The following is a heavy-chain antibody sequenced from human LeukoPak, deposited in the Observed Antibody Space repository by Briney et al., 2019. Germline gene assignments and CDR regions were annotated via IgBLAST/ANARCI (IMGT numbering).Heavy chain of an antibody. CDR3: ARLIRGYSYGIPPYYYMDV. CDR1: GGSFSGYY. Sequence: SETLSLTCAVYGGSFSGYYWSWIRQPPGKGLEWIGEINHSGSTNYNPSLKSRVTISVDTSKNQFSLKLSSVTAADTAVYYCARLIRGYSYGIPPYYYMDVWGKGTTVTISS. J-gene: IGHJ6*03. D-gene: IGHD5-18*01. CDR2: INHSGST. V-gene: IGHV4-34*01.